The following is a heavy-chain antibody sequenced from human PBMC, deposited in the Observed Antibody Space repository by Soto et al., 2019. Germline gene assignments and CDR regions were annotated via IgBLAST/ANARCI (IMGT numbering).Heavy chain of an antibody. J-gene: IGHJ4*02. CDR1: GGSISSSSYY. V-gene: IGHV4-39*01. D-gene: IGHD3-10*01. CDR3: ARLLLYGSGSLVYFDS. CDR2: INYSGRT. Sequence: QLQLQASGPGLVTPSETLSLTCTVSGGSISSSSYYWGWIRQPPGKGLEWIGSINYSGRTYYNPSLKSRVTISVDTSKNQFSLKLSSVTAADTVVYYCARLLLYGSGSLVYFDSWGQGTLVTVSS.